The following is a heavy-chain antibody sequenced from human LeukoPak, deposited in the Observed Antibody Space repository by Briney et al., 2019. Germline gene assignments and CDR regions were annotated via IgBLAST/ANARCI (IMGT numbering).Heavy chain of an antibody. D-gene: IGHD5-18*01. CDR3: AKLSWIQLWSSFDY. CDR2: ISGSGGST. V-gene: IGHV3-23*01. CDR1: GFTFSSYA. Sequence: GGSLRLSCAASGFTFSSYAMSWVRQAPGKGLEWVSAISGSGGSTYYADSVKGRFTISRDNSKNTLYLQMYSLRAEDTAVYYCAKLSWIQLWSSFDYWGQGTLVTVSS. J-gene: IGHJ4*02.